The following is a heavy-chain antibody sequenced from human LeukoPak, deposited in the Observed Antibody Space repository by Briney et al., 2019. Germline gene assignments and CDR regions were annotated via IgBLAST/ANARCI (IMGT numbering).Heavy chain of an antibody. CDR2: ISYDGSNK. V-gene: IGHV3-30*18. Sequence: GGSLRLSCRVSGFRFGAYAMTWVRQAPGKGLEWVAVISYDGSNKYYADSVKGRFTISRDNSKNTLYLQMNSLRAEDTAVYYCAKDRKLDGTYYGSGVYYYYGMDVWGQGTTVTVSS. J-gene: IGHJ6*02. CDR3: AKDRKLDGTYYGSGVYYYYGMDV. D-gene: IGHD3-10*01. CDR1: GFRFGAYA.